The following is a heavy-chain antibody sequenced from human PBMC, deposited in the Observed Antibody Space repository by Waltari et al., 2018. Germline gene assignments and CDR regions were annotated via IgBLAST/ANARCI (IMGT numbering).Heavy chain of an antibody. D-gene: IGHD2-21*01. CDR2: VQYDGTTE. Sequence: QLVESGGAVVPPGGSLSLSCAASGFIFSRYGMHWVRQAPGKGLEWVAYVQYDGTTEYYGDSVRGRFTISRDNPENTVYLQMTSLRPDDTAIYYCARDRLPDHYLYYYMDVWGKGTAVTISS. V-gene: IGHV3-30*02. CDR1: GFIFSRYG. CDR3: ARDRLPDHYLYYYMDV. J-gene: IGHJ6*03.